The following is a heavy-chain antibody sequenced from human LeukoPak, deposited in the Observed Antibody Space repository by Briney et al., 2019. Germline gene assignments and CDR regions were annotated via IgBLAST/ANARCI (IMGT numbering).Heavy chain of an antibody. CDR3: ARNYDLILGYYYMDV. CDR2: TIPIFGTA. J-gene: IGHJ6*03. CDR1: GGTFSSYA. Sequence: GASVKVSCKASGGTFSSYAISWVRQAPGQGLEWMGGTIPIFGTANYAQKFQGRVTITADKSTSTACMELSSLRSEDTAVYYCARNYDLILGYYYMDVWGKGTTVTVSS. V-gene: IGHV1-69*06. D-gene: IGHD3-3*01.